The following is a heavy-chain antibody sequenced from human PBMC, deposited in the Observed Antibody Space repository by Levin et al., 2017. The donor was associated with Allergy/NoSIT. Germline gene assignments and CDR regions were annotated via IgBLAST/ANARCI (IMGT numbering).Heavy chain of an antibody. CDR1: GGTFSSYA. J-gene: IGHJ3*02. CDR3: ARVSGDFWSGHSPQATNAFDI. CDR2: IIPIFGTA. D-gene: IGHD3-3*01. Sequence: ASVKVSCKASGGTFSSYAISWVRQAPGQGLEWMGGIIPIFGTANYAQKFQGRVTITADESTSTAYMELSSLRSEDTAVYYCARVSGDFWSGHSPQATNAFDIWGQGTMVTVSS. V-gene: IGHV1-69*13.